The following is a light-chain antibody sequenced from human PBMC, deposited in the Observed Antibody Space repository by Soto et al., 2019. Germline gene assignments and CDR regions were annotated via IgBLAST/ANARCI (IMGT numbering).Light chain of an antibody. V-gene: IGKV1-5*03. Sequence: DIQMTQSPSTLSAAVGDRVTITCRASQIIGTSLAWYQQKPGKAPNLLIYKASTLESGVPSRFNGSGSGAEFTLTVSRLQPDDFGTYYCQQYNSYPRTFGPGTKVDVK. CDR2: KAS. CDR3: QQYNSYPRT. J-gene: IGKJ3*01. CDR1: QIIGTS.